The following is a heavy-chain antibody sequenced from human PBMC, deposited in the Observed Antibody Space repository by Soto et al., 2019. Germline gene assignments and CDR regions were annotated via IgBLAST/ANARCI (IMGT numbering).Heavy chain of an antibody. D-gene: IGHD6-13*01. V-gene: IGHV4-31*03. Sequence: KTSETLSLTCTVSGGSINSGGYYWSWINQHPGKGLEWIGYIYYSGSTYYNPSLKSRVTISVDTSKNQFSLKLSSVTAADTAVYYCARDRRGIAAAGTPKHYFDYWGQGTLVTVSS. CDR2: IYYSGST. CDR1: GGSINSGGYY. J-gene: IGHJ4*02. CDR3: ARDRRGIAAAGTPKHYFDY.